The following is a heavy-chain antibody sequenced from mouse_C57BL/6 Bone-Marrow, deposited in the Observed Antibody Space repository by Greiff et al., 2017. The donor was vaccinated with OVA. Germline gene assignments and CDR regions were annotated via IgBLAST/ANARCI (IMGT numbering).Heavy chain of an antibody. V-gene: IGHV14-4*01. CDR2: IDPENGDT. CDR1: GFNIKDDY. CDR3: TTKNDYPWFAY. J-gene: IGHJ3*01. D-gene: IGHD2-4*01. Sequence: EVKLVESGAELVRPGASVKLSCTASGFNIKDDYMHWVKQRPEQGLEWIGWIDPENGDTEYASKFQGKATITADTSSNTAYLQLSSLTSEDTAVYYGTTKNDYPWFAYWGQGTLVTVSA.